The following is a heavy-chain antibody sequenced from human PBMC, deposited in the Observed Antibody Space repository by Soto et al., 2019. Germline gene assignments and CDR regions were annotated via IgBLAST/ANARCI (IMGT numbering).Heavy chain of an antibody. V-gene: IGHV3-7*01. CDR2: IKQDGSEK. CDR1: GFSFSSYW. CDR3: ARDLLYYDFWSGGNTVPYYIDY. J-gene: IGHJ4*02. Sequence: GGSLRLSCAASGFSFSSYWMSWVRQAPGKGLEWVANIKQDGSEKYYVDSMKGRFTISRDKAKNSLYLQMNSLRAEDTAMYYCARDLLYYDFWSGGNTVPYYIDYWGQGTLVTVSS. D-gene: IGHD3-3*01.